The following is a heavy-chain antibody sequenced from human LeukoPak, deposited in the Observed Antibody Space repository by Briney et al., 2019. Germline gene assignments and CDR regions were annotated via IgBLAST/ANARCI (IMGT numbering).Heavy chain of an antibody. CDR1: GGSISSYY. V-gene: IGHV4-59*01. Sequence: SETLSLTCTVSGGSISSYYWSWIRQPPGKGLEWIGYIYYSGSTNYNPSLKSRVTISVDTSKNQFSLKLSSVTAADTAVYYCARYDYRDAFDIWGQGTTVTVSS. CDR2: IYYSGST. CDR3: ARYDYRDAFDI. D-gene: IGHD4-11*01. J-gene: IGHJ3*02.